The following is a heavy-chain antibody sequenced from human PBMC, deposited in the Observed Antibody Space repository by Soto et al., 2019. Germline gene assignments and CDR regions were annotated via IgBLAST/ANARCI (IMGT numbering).Heavy chain of an antibody. CDR1: GFTFDDYS. CDR3: AKDILSGTPAGKGQFDY. J-gene: IGHJ4*02. Sequence: GGSLRLSCAASGFTFDDYSMHWVRQAPGKGLEWVSGISWNSGSIGYADSVKGRFTISRDNAKNSLYLQMNSLRAEDTALYYCAKDILSGTPAGKGQFDYWGQGTLVTVSS. CDR2: ISWNSGSI. V-gene: IGHV3-9*01. D-gene: IGHD6-19*01.